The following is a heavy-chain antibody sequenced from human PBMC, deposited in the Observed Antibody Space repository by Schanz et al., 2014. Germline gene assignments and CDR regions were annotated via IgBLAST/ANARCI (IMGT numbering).Heavy chain of an antibody. V-gene: IGHV3-30*03. CDR3: ARDRPSGYALDF. CDR2: ISYDGSNK. D-gene: IGHD5-12*01. J-gene: IGHJ4*02. CDR1: GFTFSSYG. Sequence: QVQLVESGGGVVQPGRSLRLSCAVSGFTFSSYGMHWVLQAPGKGLEWVALISYDGSNKHYADSVKGRFTISRDNSKKTLYVQMTSLRAEDTAVYYCARDRPSGYALDFWGQGTLVTVSS.